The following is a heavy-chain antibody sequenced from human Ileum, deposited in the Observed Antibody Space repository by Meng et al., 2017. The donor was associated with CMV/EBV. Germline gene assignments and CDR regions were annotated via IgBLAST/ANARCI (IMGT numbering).Heavy chain of an antibody. J-gene: IGHJ6*02. V-gene: IGHV1-46*01. CDR1: GYTFTSHY. Sequence: ASVQVPCKASGYTFTSHYVLWVRQAPRHGLEWMGFINPTTYATSYAQKSQGRVTMTRDTSTGTVYMELSSITSEDMAVYYCARDKVGPTPYYHPADAHTPAPNHYYGMDVWGQGTTVTVSS. CDR2: INPTTYAT. CDR3: ARDKVGPTPYYHPADAHTPAPNHYYGMDV. D-gene: IGHD1-26*01.